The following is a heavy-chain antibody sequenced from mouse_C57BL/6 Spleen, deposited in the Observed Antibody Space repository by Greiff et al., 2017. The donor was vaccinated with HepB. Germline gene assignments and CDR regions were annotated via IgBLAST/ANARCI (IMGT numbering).Heavy chain of an antibody. J-gene: IGHJ2*01. CDR1: GYTFTSCW. CDR2: IDPSDSYT. CDR3: ARKGEGGYYFDY. V-gene: IGHV1-59*01. Sequence: QVQLQQPGAELVRPGTSVKLSCKASGYTFTSCWMHWVKQRPGQGLEWIGVIDPSDSYTNYNQKFKGKATLTVDTSSSTAYMQLSSLTSEDSAVYYCARKGEGGYYFDYWGQGTTLTVSS.